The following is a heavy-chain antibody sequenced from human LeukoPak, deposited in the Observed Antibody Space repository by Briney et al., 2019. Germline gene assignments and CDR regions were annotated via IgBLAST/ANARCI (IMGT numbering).Heavy chain of an antibody. CDR1: GGSLSSYY. V-gene: IGHV4-59*01. CDR3: AMAYYYDSSGYYL. D-gene: IGHD3-22*01. J-gene: IGHJ4*02. Sequence: SETLSLTCTVSGGSLSSYYWSWIRQPPGKGLEWIGYIYYSGSTNYNPSLKSRVTISVDTSKNQFSLKLSSVTAADTAVYYCAMAYYYDSSGYYLWGQGTLVTVSS. CDR2: IYYSGST.